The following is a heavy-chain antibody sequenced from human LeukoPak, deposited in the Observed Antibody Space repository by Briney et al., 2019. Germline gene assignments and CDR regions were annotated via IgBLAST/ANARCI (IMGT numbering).Heavy chain of an antibody. J-gene: IGHJ3*01. Sequence: ASVKVSCKASGYNFRNYAINWVRQAPGQGLEWMGWISAYTGHTNYAQKFQGRVTMTANTSTNTASMELRSLRSDDTAVYYCARPANLYYASDAFDLWGQGTMVTVSS. CDR1: GYNFRNYA. V-gene: IGHV1-18*01. CDR2: ISAYTGHT. CDR3: ARPANLYYASDAFDL. D-gene: IGHD2-8*01.